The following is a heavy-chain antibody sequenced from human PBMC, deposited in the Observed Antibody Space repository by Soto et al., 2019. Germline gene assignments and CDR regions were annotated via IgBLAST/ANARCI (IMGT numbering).Heavy chain of an antibody. CDR3: SRGGNRCSGGSCSYYYMDV. D-gene: IGHD2-15*01. CDR2: INHSGST. J-gene: IGHJ6*03. V-gene: IGHV4-34*01. Sequence: TSETLSLTCAVYGGSFSGYYWSWIRQPPGKGLEWIGEINHSGSTNYNPSLKSRVTISVDTSKNQFSLKLSSVTAADTAVYYCSRGGNRCSGGSCSYYYMDVWGKGTTVTVSS. CDR1: GGSFSGYY.